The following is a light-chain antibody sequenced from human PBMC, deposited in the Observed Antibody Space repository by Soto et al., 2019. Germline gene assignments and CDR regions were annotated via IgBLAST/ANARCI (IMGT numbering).Light chain of an antibody. CDR1: TGAVTNGHY. CDR2: DTT. CDR3: LLSYNGPYV. Sequence: ALGTPEASLTVSPGGTVTLTCGSSTGAVTNGHYPYWFQQKPGQAPRTLIYDTTNRHSWKPARFSGSLLGGKAALTLSGAQPEDEAAYYCLLSYNGPYVFGTGTKVTVL. V-gene: IGLV7-46*01. J-gene: IGLJ1*01.